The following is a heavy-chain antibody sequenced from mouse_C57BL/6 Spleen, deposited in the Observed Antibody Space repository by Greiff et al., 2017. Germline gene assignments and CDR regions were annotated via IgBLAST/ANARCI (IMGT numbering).Heavy chain of an antibody. D-gene: IGHD2-3*01. CDR1: GYTFTDYE. J-gene: IGHJ3*01. CDR2: IDPETGGT. V-gene: IGHV1-15*01. CDR3: TRSNDGAWFAY. Sequence: QVQLQQSGAELVRPGASVTLSCKASGYTFTDYEMHWVKQTPVHGLEWIGAIDPETGGTAYNQKFKGKATLTADKSSSTAYMELRSLTSEDSAVYYCTRSNDGAWFAYWGQGTLVTVSA.